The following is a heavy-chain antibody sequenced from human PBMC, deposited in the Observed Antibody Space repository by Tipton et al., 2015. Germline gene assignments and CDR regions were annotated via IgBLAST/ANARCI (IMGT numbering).Heavy chain of an antibody. CDR2: IYYSGST. CDR3: ARARGRHGGLFDS. V-gene: IGHV4-59*01. Sequence: TLSLTCAVYGGSFSGYYWGWIRQPPGKGLEWIGYIYYSGSTNYNPSLKSRVTISVDTSKTQFSLKMSSVTASDTAVYYCARARGRHGGLFDSWGQGILVTVSS. CDR1: GGSFSGYY. D-gene: IGHD4-23*01. J-gene: IGHJ4*02.